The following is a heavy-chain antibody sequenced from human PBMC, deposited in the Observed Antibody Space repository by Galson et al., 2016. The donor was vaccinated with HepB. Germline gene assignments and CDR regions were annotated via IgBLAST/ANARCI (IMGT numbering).Heavy chain of an antibody. CDR1: GVSIPSSDW. J-gene: IGHJ4*02. Sequence: SETLSLTCAVSGVSIPSSDWWSWVRQPPGQGLEWIGQIFHSGRVNYTPSLASRVTISIDTSNNHFSLRLTSVTAADTALYYCARQYWGGPSDYWGQGTLVTVSS. V-gene: IGHV4-4*02. D-gene: IGHD2/OR15-2a*01. CDR3: ARQYWGGPSDY. CDR2: IFHSGRV.